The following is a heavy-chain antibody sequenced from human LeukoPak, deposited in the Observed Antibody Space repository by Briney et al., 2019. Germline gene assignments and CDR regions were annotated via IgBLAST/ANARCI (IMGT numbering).Heavy chain of an antibody. V-gene: IGHV1-18*01. CDR1: GYTFTSYG. J-gene: IGHJ3*02. Sequence: GASVKVSCKASGYTFTSYGIIWVRQAPGQGLECMGWISAYNGNTNNAQKLQGRATMSTDTSTSTDYMELRSLRSNDTGVYYCARSPSLLLRFGESPPFDIWGQGTMVTVSS. CDR3: ARSPSLLLRFGESPPFDI. CDR2: ISAYNGNT. D-gene: IGHD3-10*01.